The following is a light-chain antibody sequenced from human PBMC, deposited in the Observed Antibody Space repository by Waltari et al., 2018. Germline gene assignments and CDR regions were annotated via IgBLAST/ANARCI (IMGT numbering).Light chain of an antibody. J-gene: IGLJ1*01. CDR3: YSTDSSGLGV. Sequence: ELTQPPPAPVSPGPTARITCAADALPRKDAHWYQQKSGQAPVVVIYEDNKRPSELPERFSGSSSGTMATLTISGAPVEDEADYYCYSTDSSGLGVFGTGTKVTVL. CDR1: ALPRKD. CDR2: EDN. V-gene: IGLV3-10*01.